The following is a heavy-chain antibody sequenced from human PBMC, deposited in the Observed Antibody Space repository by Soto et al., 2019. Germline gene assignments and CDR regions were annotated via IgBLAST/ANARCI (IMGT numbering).Heavy chain of an antibody. CDR1: GFTFSSYS. J-gene: IGHJ4*02. V-gene: IGHV3-48*01. D-gene: IGHD3-10*01. Sequence: GSLRLSCAASGFTFSSYSMNWVRQSPVKGLEWVSYISSSSTIYYADSVKGRFTISRDNAKNSLYLQMNSLRAEDTAVYYCARDSTTYGPIDSRREGPPVTVPS. CDR2: ISSSSTI. CDR3: ARDSTTYGPIDS.